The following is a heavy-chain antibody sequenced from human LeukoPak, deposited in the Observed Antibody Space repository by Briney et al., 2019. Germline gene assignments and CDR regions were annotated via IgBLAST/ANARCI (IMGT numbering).Heavy chain of an antibody. CDR3: ARRNFDWLSNIDAFDI. V-gene: IGHV4-34*01. CDR2: INHSGST. CDR1: GGSFSGYY. J-gene: IGHJ3*02. D-gene: IGHD3-9*01. Sequence: SETLSLTCAVYGGSFSGYYWSWIRQPPGKGLEWIGEINHSGSTNYNPSLKSRVTISVDTSKNQFSLKLSSVTAADTAVYYCARRNFDWLSNIDAFDIWGQGTMVTVSS.